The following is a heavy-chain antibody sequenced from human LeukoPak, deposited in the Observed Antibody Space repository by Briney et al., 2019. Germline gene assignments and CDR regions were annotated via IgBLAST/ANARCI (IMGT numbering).Heavy chain of an antibody. Sequence: NPSETLSLTCAVYGGSFSGYYWSWIRQPPGKGLEWIGEINHSGSTNYNPSLKSRVTISVDTSKNQFSLKLSSVTAADTAVYCCARAGRGAARPSYYYYYMDVWGKGTTVTVSS. J-gene: IGHJ6*03. CDR1: GGSFSGYY. CDR2: INHSGST. CDR3: ARAGRGAARPSYYYYYMDV. V-gene: IGHV4-34*01. D-gene: IGHD6-6*01.